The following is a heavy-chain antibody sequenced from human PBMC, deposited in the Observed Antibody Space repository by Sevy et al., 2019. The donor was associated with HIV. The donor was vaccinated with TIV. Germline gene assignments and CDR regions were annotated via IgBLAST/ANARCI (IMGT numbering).Heavy chain of an antibody. CDR3: AGVYSVYNSEVDLGDYFDS. D-gene: IGHD4-17*01. Sequence: GGSLRLSCAASGFSLSSYAMHWVRQAPGKGLEWIAVISYNGNEKYYADSVKGRLTISRDNSKNTFFLQMNSLRVEETAVYYGAGVYSVYNSEVDLGDYFDSWGQGTLVTVSS. CDR2: ISYNGNEK. CDR1: GFSLSSYA. V-gene: IGHV3-30-3*01. J-gene: IGHJ4*02.